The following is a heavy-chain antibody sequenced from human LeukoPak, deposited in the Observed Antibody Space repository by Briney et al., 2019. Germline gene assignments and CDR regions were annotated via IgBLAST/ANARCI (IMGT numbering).Heavy chain of an antibody. J-gene: IGHJ6*03. CDR3: TRDQMTTVTSYYYYYYMDV. V-gene: IGHV3-49*03. D-gene: IGHD4-11*01. CDR1: GFTFGDYA. CDR2: IRSKAYGGTT. Sequence: GGSLRLSCTASGFTFGDYAMSWFRQAPGKGLEWVGFIRSKAYGGTTEYAASVKGRFTISRDDSKGIAYLQMNSLKTEDTAVYYCTRDQMTTVTSYYYYYYMDVWGKGTTVTVSS.